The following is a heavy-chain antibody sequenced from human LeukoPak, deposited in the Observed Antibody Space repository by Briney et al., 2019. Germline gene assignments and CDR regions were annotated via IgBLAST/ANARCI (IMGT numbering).Heavy chain of an antibody. Sequence: GGPLRLSGAVSGITLSNYGMSWVRQAPGKGLEWVAGIRDNGGSTNYADSVKGRFTISRDNPKNTLYLQMNSLRAEDTAVYFCAKRGVVIRVILVGFHKEAYYFDSWGQGALVTVSS. CDR2: IRDNGGST. J-gene: IGHJ4*02. CDR3: AKRGVVIRVILVGFHKEAYYFDS. V-gene: IGHV3-23*01. D-gene: IGHD3-22*01. CDR1: GITLSNYG.